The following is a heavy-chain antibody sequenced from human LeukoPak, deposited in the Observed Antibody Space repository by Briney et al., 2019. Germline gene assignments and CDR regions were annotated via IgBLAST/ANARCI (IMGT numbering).Heavy chain of an antibody. V-gene: IGHV4-59*01. J-gene: IGHJ4*02. Sequence: SETLSLTCAVYGGSFSGYFWSWIRQPPGKGLEWIGYVYYNGITNYNPSLKSRVSISLDTSKNQFSLRLNSVTAAETAVYYCASQLGGTTFHWGQGTLVTVSS. D-gene: IGHD1/OR15-1a*01. CDR2: VYYNGIT. CDR3: ASQLGGTTFH. CDR1: GGSFSGYF.